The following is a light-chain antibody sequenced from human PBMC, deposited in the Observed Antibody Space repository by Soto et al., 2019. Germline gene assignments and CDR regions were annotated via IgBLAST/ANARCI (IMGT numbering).Light chain of an antibody. CDR1: QSVSSY. CDR3: QQRTNGPVT. V-gene: IGKV3-11*01. Sequence: EIVLTQSPATLSLSPGERATLSCRASQSVSSYLVWYQQKPGQAPRVLISDASNRATGIPARFSGSGSGTAFTLTISSLEPEDFAVYYCQQRTNGPVTFGGGTKVEIK. J-gene: IGKJ4*01. CDR2: DAS.